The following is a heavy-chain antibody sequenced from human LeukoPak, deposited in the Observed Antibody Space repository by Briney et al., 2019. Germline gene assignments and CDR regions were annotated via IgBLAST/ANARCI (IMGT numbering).Heavy chain of an antibody. CDR2: FDPEDGET. Sequence: ASVKVSCKVSGYTLTELSMHWVRQAPGKGLEWMGGFDPEDGETIYAQKFRGRVTMTEDTSTDTAYMELSSLRSEDTAVYYCATGGPPTPLRGGRFDPWGQGTLVTVSS. V-gene: IGHV1-24*01. CDR1: GYTLTELS. D-gene: IGHD3-10*01. CDR3: ATGGPPTPLRGGRFDP. J-gene: IGHJ5*02.